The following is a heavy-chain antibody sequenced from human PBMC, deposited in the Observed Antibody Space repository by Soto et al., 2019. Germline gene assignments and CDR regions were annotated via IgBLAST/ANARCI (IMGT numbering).Heavy chain of an antibody. J-gene: IGHJ1*01. Sequence: QVQLVESGGGLVKPGGSLRLSCAASGFTFSDYYMSWIREAPGKGLEWVSYISSSGSTIYYADSVKGRFTISRDNAKNSLYLQMNSLRAEDTAVYYCARDGLNTMIVVDGPEYFQHWGQGTLVTVSS. D-gene: IGHD3-22*01. CDR3: ARDGLNTMIVVDGPEYFQH. CDR1: GFTFSDYY. CDR2: ISSSGSTI. V-gene: IGHV3-11*01.